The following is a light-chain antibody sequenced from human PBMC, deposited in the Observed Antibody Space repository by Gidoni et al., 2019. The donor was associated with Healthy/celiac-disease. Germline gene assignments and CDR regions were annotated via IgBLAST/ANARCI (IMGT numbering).Light chain of an antibody. J-gene: IGKJ5*01. Sequence: DIVMTQSPLSLPVTPGEPASISCRSSQSLLHSNGYNDLDWYLQKPGQSPQLLIYLGTNRASGVTDRVSGSGSGTDFTLKISRVEAEDVEFYYCMQALQTITFGQGTRLEIK. CDR1: QSLLHSNGYND. CDR3: MQALQTIT. V-gene: IGKV2-28*01. CDR2: LGT.